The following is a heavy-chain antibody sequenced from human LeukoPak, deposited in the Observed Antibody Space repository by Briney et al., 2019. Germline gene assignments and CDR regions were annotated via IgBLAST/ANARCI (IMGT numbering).Heavy chain of an antibody. CDR1: GGSISSYY. Sequence: NPSETLSLTCTVSGGSISSYYWSWIRQPPGKGLEWIGYIYHSGSTYYNPSLKSRVTISVDRSKNQFSLKLSSVTAADTAVYYCARVVTPDNWFDPWGQGTLVTVSS. D-gene: IGHD4-23*01. CDR2: IYHSGST. J-gene: IGHJ5*02. CDR3: ARVVTPDNWFDP. V-gene: IGHV4-59*12.